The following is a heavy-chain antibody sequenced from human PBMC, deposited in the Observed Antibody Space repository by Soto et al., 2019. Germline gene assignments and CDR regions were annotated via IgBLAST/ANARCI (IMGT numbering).Heavy chain of an antibody. Sequence: EVQLVESGGGLVQPGGSLRLSCAASGFIFSSYAMHWVRQAPGKGLEYVSVISGNGGSTYYANSVKGRFTISRDNSKNTLYLQMGSLRAEDMAVYYCARRGYGLYLDYWGQGTLVTVSS. CDR1: GFIFSSYA. D-gene: IGHD3-10*01. CDR3: ARRGYGLYLDY. V-gene: IGHV3-64*01. J-gene: IGHJ4*02. CDR2: ISGNGGST.